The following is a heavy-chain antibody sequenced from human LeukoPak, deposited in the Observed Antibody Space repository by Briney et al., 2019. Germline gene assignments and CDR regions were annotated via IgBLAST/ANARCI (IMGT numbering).Heavy chain of an antibody. V-gene: IGHV3-30*01. CDR1: GFTFSSYA. D-gene: IGHD6-13*01. J-gene: IGHJ6*02. CDR3: ARTHGIAAAGPYYYGMDV. Sequence: GGSLRLSCAASGFTFSSYAMHWVRQAPGKGLEWVVVISYDGSNKYYADSVKGRFTISRDNSKNTLYLQMNSLRAEDTAVYYCARTHGIAAAGPYYYGMDVWGQGTTVTVSS. CDR2: ISYDGSNK.